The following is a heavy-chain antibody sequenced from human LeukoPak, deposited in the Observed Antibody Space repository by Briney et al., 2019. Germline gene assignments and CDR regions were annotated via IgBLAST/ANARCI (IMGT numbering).Heavy chain of an antibody. CDR2: IYPGDSDT. Sequence: GESLKISCKGSGYSFTSYWIGWVRQMPGKGLEWMGIIYPGDSDTRYSPSFQGQVTISADKSISTAYLQWSSLKASDTAMYYCARLSYHYGSGSYRGFGYFQHWGQGTLVTVSS. CDR1: GYSFTSYW. J-gene: IGHJ1*01. V-gene: IGHV5-51*01. D-gene: IGHD3-10*01. CDR3: ARLSYHYGSGSYRGFGYFQH.